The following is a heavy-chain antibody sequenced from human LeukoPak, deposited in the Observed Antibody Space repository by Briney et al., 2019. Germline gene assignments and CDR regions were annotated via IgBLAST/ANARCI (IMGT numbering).Heavy chain of an antibody. Sequence: WASVKVSCKASGGTFSSYAISWVRQAPGQGLEWMGGIIPIFGTANYAQKFQGRVTITADKSTSTAYMELSSLRSEDTAVYYCARAYYYDPTPFGPWGQGTLVTVSS. J-gene: IGHJ5*02. CDR1: GGTFSSYA. CDR3: ARAYYYDPTPFGP. CDR2: IIPIFGTA. V-gene: IGHV1-69*06. D-gene: IGHD3-22*01.